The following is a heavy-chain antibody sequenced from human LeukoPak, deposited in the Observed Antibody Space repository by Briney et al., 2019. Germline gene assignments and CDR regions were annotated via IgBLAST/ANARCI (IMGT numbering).Heavy chain of an antibody. CDR3: AKVGSTNYDSSGYYDY. J-gene: IGHJ4*02. CDR2: ISGSGGST. Sequence: GGSLRLSCAASGFIVSSNSMSWVRQAPGKGLEWVSAISGSGGSTYYADSVKGRFTISRDTSKNTLYLQMNSLRAEDTAVYYCAKVGSTNYDSSGYYDYWGQGTLVTVSS. V-gene: IGHV3-23*01. D-gene: IGHD3-22*01. CDR1: GFIVSSNS.